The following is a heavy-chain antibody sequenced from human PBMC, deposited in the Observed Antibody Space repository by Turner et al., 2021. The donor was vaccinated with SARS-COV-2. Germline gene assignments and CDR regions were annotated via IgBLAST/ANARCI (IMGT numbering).Heavy chain of an antibody. V-gene: IGHV3-23*01. CDR3: AKGDQPLQGYYYYYDMDV. J-gene: IGHJ6*02. Sequence: VHLLEYGRGVLHPGGSLSCSRAPSVYTVCSHGRSWVRQAPGKGREWVAAISGSGDSTYNADSVKGRMTISRDKSKNTLYLQMNSLRAEDTAVYYCAKGDQPLQGYYYYYDMDVWGQGTTVTVSS. D-gene: IGHD2-2*01. CDR2: ISGSGDST. CDR1: VYTVCSHG.